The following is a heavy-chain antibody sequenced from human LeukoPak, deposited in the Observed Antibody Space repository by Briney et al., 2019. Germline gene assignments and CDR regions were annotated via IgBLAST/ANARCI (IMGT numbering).Heavy chain of an antibody. Sequence: GASVKVSCKASGYTFTSYGISWVRQAPGQGLEWMGWISAYNGNTNYAQKFQGRVTMTRDTSISTAYMELSRLRSDDTAVYYCARAHGSGGDYWGQGTLVTVSS. V-gene: IGHV1-18*01. CDR1: GYTFTSYG. J-gene: IGHJ4*02. D-gene: IGHD6-19*01. CDR2: ISAYNGNT. CDR3: ARAHGSGGDY.